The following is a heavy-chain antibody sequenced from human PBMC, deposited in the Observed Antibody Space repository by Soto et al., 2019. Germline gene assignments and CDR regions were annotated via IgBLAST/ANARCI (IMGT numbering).Heavy chain of an antibody. CDR1: GGTYSSYA. Sequence: SVKVSCKASGGTYSSYAISWVRHAPGQGLEWMGGIIPIFGTANYAQKFQGRVTITADKSTSTAYMELSSLRSEDTAVYYCASSMKRGSIAADGTTAYKPFDYWGQGTLVTLSS. CDR3: ASSMKRGSIAADGTTAYKPFDY. J-gene: IGHJ4*02. V-gene: IGHV1-69*06. D-gene: IGHD6-13*01. CDR2: IIPIFGTA.